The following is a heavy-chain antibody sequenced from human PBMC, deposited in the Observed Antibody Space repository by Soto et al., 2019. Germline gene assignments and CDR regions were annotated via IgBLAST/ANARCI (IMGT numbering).Heavy chain of an antibody. J-gene: IGHJ4*02. CDR3: ARGRASGSHCLLHY. CDR2: INPNSGNI. CDR1: GNTFTSYD. Sequence: ASVKVSCKASGNTFTSYDINWVRQATGHGLEWMGWINPNSGNIGYAQKFQGRVTMTRDTAIRTAYMEVSRLRSDDTAVYYCARGRASGSHCLLHYWGQGTLRTLSS. D-gene: IGHD3-10*01. V-gene: IGHV1-8*01.